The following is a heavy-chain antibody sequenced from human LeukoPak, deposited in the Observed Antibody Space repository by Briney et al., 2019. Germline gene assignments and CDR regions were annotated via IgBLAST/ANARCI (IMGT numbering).Heavy chain of an antibody. J-gene: IGHJ4*02. CDR1: GGTFSNYA. D-gene: IGHD5-18*01. CDR2: ITPIFGTA. V-gene: IGHV1-69*06. Sequence: VASVKVSCKASGGTFSNYAINWVRQAPGQGLEWMGGITPIFGTANYVQKFQGRVTITADKSTSTAYMELSRLRSEDTAIYYCARASSDDTAMPTPFAYWGQGTLVTVSS. CDR3: ARASSDDTAMPTPFAY.